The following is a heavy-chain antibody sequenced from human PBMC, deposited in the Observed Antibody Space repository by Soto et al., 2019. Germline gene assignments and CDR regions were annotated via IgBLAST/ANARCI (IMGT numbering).Heavy chain of an antibody. CDR2: IWYDGSNK. CDR3: ARDNSSSWYGQTNWFDP. V-gene: IGHV3-33*01. CDR1: GFTFSSYG. J-gene: IGHJ5*02. Sequence: QVQLVESGGGVVQPGRSLSLSCAASGFTFSSYGMHWVRQAPGKGLEWVAVIWYDGSNKYYADSVKGRFTISRDNSKNTLYLQMNSLRAEDTAVYYCARDNSSSWYGQTNWFDPWGQGTLVTVSS. D-gene: IGHD6-13*01.